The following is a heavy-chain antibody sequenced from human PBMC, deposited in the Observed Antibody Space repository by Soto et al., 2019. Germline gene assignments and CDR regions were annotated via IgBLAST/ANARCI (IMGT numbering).Heavy chain of an antibody. V-gene: IGHV3-33*01. CDR2: IWYDGSNK. CDR1: GFTFSSYG. J-gene: IGHJ6*03. D-gene: IGHD3-10*01. CDR3: ASLLPYGSGSVYYYYYMDV. Sequence: GGSLRLSCAASGFTFSSYGMHWVRQAPGKGLEWVAVIWYDGSNKYYADSVKGRFTISRDNSKNTLYLQMNSLRAEDTAVYYCASLLPYGSGSVYYYYYMDVWGKGTTVTVSS.